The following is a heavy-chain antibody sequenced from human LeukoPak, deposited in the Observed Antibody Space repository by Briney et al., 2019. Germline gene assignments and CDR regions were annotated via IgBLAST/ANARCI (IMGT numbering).Heavy chain of an antibody. CDR2: VSSNGGST. V-gene: IGHV3-64*01. CDR3: ARGSPYYGGSGNTPYYFDY. J-gene: IGHJ4*02. CDR1: GFTFSSYA. Sequence: GGSLRLSCAASGFTFSSYAMHWVRQAPGKGLEYVSAVSSNGGSTYYANSVKGRFTISRDNSKNTLYLQMGSLRAEDMAVYYCARGSPYYGGSGNTPYYFDYWGQGTLVTVSS. D-gene: IGHD3-10*01.